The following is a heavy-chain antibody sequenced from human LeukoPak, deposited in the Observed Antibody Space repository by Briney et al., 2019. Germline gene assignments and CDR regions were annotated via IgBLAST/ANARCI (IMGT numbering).Heavy chain of an antibody. CDR1: GFTFRTYA. J-gene: IGHJ4*02. CDR3: AKDKAPGSWHTPSDF. CDR2: ISDSGDGT. D-gene: IGHD6-13*01. Sequence: GGSLRLSCAASGFTFRTYAMSWVRQAPGKGLEWVSGISDSGDGTYYAESVKGRFTTSRDNSKNTVFLQMNSLRADDTAKYYCAKDKAPGSWHTPSDFWGQGTLVTVSS. V-gene: IGHV3-23*01.